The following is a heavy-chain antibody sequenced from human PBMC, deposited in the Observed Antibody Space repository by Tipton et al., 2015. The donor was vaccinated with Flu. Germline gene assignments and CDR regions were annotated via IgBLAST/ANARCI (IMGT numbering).Heavy chain of an antibody. CDR1: GYSFTAYW. J-gene: IGHJ4*02. CDR3: ARSEQEWATTYYPPPFDF. D-gene: IGHD1-26*01. Sequence: VQLVQSGAEVKKPEESLKISCKGSGYSFTAYWIGWVRQMPGRGLEWMGIIYPGDSDTRYSPSFQGQVSISADKSINTAYLQWNSLKASDTAMYFCARSEQEWATTYYPPPFDFWGQGTLVTVSS. CDR2: IYPGDSDT. V-gene: IGHV5-51*01.